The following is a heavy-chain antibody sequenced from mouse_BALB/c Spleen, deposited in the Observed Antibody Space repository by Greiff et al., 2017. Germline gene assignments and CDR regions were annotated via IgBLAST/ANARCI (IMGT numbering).Heavy chain of an antibody. Sequence: QVQLQQSGAELARPGASVKLSCKASGYTFTSYWMQWVNQRPGQGLEWIGAIYPGDGDTRYTQKFKGKATLTADKSSSTAYMQLSSLASEDSAVYYCARVPLYYRYDGGDYYAMDYWGQGTSVTVSS. J-gene: IGHJ4*01. CDR2: IYPGDGDT. V-gene: IGHV1-87*01. D-gene: IGHD2-14*01. CDR3: ARVPLYYRYDGGDYYAMDY. CDR1: GYTFTSYW.